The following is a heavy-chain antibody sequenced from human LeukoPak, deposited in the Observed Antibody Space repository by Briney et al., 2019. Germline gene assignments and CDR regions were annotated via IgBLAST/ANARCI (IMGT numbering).Heavy chain of an antibody. V-gene: IGHV4-34*01. CDR2: INHSGST. Sequence: SETLSLTCAVYGESFSGYYWSWIRQPPGKGLEWIGEINHSGSTNYNPSLKSRVTISVDTSKNQFSLKLSSVTAADTAVYYCARLDSYYYYGMDVWGQGTTVTVSS. CDR3: ARLDSYYYYGMDV. CDR1: GESFSGYY. D-gene: IGHD3-22*01. J-gene: IGHJ6*02.